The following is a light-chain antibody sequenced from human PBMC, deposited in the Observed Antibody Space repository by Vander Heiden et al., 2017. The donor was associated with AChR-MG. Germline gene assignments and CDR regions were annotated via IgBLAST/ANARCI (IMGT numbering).Light chain of an antibody. Sequence: DIVMTQSPLSLPVTPGEPASISCRSSQSLRHRNGYNYLDWYLQKPGQSPQLLIYLGSYRASGVPDRFSGTGSGTDFTLKISRVEAEDVGVYYCKQTLQAPLTFGGGTKVEIK. J-gene: IGKJ4*01. CDR1: QSLRHRNGYNY. CDR3: KQTLQAPLT. V-gene: IGKV2-28*01. CDR2: LGS.